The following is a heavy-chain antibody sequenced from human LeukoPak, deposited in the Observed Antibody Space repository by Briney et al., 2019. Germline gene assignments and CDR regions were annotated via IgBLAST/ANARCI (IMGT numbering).Heavy chain of an antibody. CDR3: ARAGNYYGRHANWFDP. D-gene: IGHD3-10*01. V-gene: IGHV3-48*01. Sequence: GGSLRLSCAASGFTFSSYSMNWVRQAPGKGLEWVSYISSSSSTIYYADSVKGRFTISRDNAKNSLYLQMNSLRAEDTAVYYCARAGNYYGRHANWFDPWGQGTLVTVPS. J-gene: IGHJ5*02. CDR2: ISSSSSTI. CDR1: GFTFSSYS.